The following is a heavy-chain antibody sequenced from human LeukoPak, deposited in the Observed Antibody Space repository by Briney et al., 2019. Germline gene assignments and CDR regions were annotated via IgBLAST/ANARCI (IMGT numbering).Heavy chain of an antibody. CDR1: GGSFSGYY. CDR2: INHSGST. V-gene: IGHV4-34*01. CDR3: ARGESLEYSSSSSWFDP. D-gene: IGHD6-6*01. Sequence: PSETLSLTCAVYGGSFSGYYWSWIRQPPGKGLEWIGEINHSGSTNYNPSLKSRVTISVDTSKNQFSLKLSSVTAADTAVYYCARGESLEYSSSSSWFDPWGQGTLVTVSS. J-gene: IGHJ5*02.